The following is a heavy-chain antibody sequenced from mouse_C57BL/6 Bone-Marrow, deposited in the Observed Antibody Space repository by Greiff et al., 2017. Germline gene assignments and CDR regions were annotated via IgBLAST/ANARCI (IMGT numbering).Heavy chain of an antibody. V-gene: IGHV1-69*01. CDR3: ARSRLKGGFDY. CDR2: IDPSDSYT. D-gene: IGHD1-3*01. CDR1: GYTFTSYW. J-gene: IGHJ2*01. Sequence: QVQLQQSGAELVMPGASVKLSCKASGYTFTSYWMHWVKQRPGQGLEWIGEIDPSDSYTNYNQKFKGKSTLTVDKSSSTAYMQLSSLTSEDSAVYYCARSRLKGGFDYWGQGTTLTVSS.